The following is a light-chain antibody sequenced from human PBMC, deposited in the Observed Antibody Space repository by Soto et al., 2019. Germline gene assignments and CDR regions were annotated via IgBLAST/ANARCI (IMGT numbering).Light chain of an antibody. Sequence: QSVLTQPASVSGSPGQSITISCTGTSSVVGGYSYVSWYQQLPGKAPKLMIYDVSDRPSGVSNRFSGSKSGNTASLTISGLQAEDEADYYCSSYTSKSLYVFGTGTKVTVL. CDR2: DVS. CDR3: SSYTSKSLYV. CDR1: SSVVGGYSY. V-gene: IGLV2-14*01. J-gene: IGLJ1*01.